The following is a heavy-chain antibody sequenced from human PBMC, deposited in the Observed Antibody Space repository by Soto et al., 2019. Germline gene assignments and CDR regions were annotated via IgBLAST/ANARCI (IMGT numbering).Heavy chain of an antibody. CDR2: ISAYNGNT. CDR1: GYTFASYG. J-gene: IGHJ6*02. V-gene: IGHV1-18*01. Sequence: ASVKVSCKASGYTFASYGIRWVRQAPGQGLEWMGWISAYNGNTNYAQKLQGRVTMTTDTSTSTAYMELRSLRSDDTAVYYCARDSDYHDLSGYSPGYSGMDVWG. D-gene: IGHD3-22*01. CDR3: ARDSDYHDLSGYSPGYSGMDV.